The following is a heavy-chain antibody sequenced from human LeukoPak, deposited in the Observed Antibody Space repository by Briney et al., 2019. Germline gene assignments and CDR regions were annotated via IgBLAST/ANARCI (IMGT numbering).Heavy chain of an antibody. CDR1: GFTFSSSA. J-gene: IGHJ4*02. CDR2: IVSNGGST. V-gene: IGHV3-64D*06. CDR3: VKPSGYSGYGYFFDY. D-gene: IGHD5-12*01. Sequence: GGSLRLSCSASGFTFSSSAMHWVRQAPGKGLEYVSAIVSNGGSTYYADSVKGRFTISRDNSKNTLYLQMSSLRAEDTAVYYCVKPSGYSGYGYFFDYWGQGTLVSASS.